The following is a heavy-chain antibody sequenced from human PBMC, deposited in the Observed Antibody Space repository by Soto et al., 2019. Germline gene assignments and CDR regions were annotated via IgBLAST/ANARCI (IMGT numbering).Heavy chain of an antibody. CDR3: TRHLGRAVAGFDY. CDR2: IYYSGST. V-gene: IGHV4-59*08. D-gene: IGHD6-19*01. Sequence: TSETLSLTCTVSGGSNSNYHWSWIRQPPGKGLEWIGYIYYSGSTNYNPSLKSRVTISVDTSKNQFSLKLRSVTAADTAVYYCTRHLGRAVAGFDYWGQGTLVTVSS. CDR1: GGSNSNYH. J-gene: IGHJ4*02.